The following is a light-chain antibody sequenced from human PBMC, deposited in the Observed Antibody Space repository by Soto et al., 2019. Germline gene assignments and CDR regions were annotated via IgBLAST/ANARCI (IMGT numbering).Light chain of an antibody. CDR3: QQRSDWPPIT. J-gene: IGKJ5*01. CDR1: QSISSY. V-gene: IGKV3-11*01. Sequence: EIVLTQSPATLSLSPGERATLSCSASQSISSYLAWYQQKPGQAPRLLIYDASNRAAGIPARFGGSGSGTDFTLTISRLEPEDCAVYYCQQRSDWPPITVGQGTRLEIK. CDR2: DAS.